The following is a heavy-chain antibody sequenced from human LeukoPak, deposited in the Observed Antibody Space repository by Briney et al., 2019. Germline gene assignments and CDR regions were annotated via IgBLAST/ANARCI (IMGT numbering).Heavy chain of an antibody. CDR3: AREGEWFGYYYYYGMDV. V-gene: IGHV4-4*07. J-gene: IGHJ6*02. Sequence: RPSETLSLTCTVSGGSISSYYWSWIRQPAGKGLEWIGRIYTSGSTNYNPSLKSRVTMSVDTSKNQFSLKLSSVTAADTAVYYCAREGEWFGYYYYYGMDVWGQGTTVTVSS. CDR1: GGSISSYY. D-gene: IGHD3-10*01. CDR2: IYTSGST.